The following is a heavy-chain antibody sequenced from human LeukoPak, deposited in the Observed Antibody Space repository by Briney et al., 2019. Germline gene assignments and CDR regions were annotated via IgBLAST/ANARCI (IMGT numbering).Heavy chain of an antibody. CDR3: AREGGPYRPLDY. CDR1: GGSISSYY. Sequence: PSETLSLTCTVSGGSISSYYWSWIRQPPGKGLEWIGYIYSSGSTNYNPSLKSRVTISVDTSNNQFSLKLTSVTAADTAVYYCAREGGPYRPLDYSGQGTLVTVSS. J-gene: IGHJ4*02. CDR2: IYSSGST. V-gene: IGHV4-59*12.